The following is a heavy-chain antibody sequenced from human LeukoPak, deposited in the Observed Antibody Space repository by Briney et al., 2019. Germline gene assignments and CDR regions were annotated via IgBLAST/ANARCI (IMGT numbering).Heavy chain of an antibody. Sequence: PGASLRLSCAASGFTFSSYGMSWVRQAPGKGLEWVSAISGSGAKTFYADSVKGRFTISRDNSKNTLYLQMNSLRAEDTAVYYCAKDHGDYSFDYWGQGTLVIVSS. CDR3: AKDHGDYSFDY. CDR1: GFTFSSYG. D-gene: IGHD4-17*01. J-gene: IGHJ4*02. CDR2: ISGSGAKT. V-gene: IGHV3-23*01.